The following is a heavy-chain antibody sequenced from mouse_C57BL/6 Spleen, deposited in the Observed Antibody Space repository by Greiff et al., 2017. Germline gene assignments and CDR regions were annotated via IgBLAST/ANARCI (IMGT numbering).Heavy chain of an antibody. Sequence: EVMLVESEGGLVQPGSSMKLSCTASGFTFSDYYMAWVRQVPEKGLEWVANINYDGSSTYYLDSLKSRFIISRDNAKNILYLQMSSLKSEDTATYYCARDPHYGSSYFDYWGQGTTLTVSS. CDR1: GFTFSDYY. CDR3: ARDPHYGSSYFDY. CDR2: INYDGSST. D-gene: IGHD1-1*01. V-gene: IGHV5-16*01. J-gene: IGHJ2*01.